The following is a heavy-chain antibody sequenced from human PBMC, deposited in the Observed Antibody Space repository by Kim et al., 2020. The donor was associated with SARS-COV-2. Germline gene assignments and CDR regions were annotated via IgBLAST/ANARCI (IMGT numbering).Heavy chain of an antibody. Sequence: GGSLRLSCAASGFTFSSYSMNWVRQAPGKGLEWVSSISSSSSYIYYADSVKGRFTISRDNAKNSLYLQMNSLRAEDTAVYYCARDSGFWRRSWFDPWGQGTLVTVSS. CDR3: ARDSGFWRRSWFDP. D-gene: IGHD3-3*01. J-gene: IGHJ5*02. CDR2: ISSSSSYI. CDR1: GFTFSSYS. V-gene: IGHV3-21*01.